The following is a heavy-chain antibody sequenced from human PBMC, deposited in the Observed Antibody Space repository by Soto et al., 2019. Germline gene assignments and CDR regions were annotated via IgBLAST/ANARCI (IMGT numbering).Heavy chain of an antibody. CDR1: GYTFTSYG. Sequence: QVQLVQSGAEVKKPGASVKVSCKASGYTFTSYGISWVRQAPGQGLEWMGWISAYNGNTNYAQKRQGRVTMTTDTSTSTAYMELRSLRSDDTAVYYCARDGGDCSSTSCFGYGGYYYYYMDVWGKGTTVTVSS. CDR3: ARDGGDCSSTSCFGYGGYYYYYMDV. CDR2: ISAYNGNT. V-gene: IGHV1-18*01. J-gene: IGHJ6*03. D-gene: IGHD2-2*01.